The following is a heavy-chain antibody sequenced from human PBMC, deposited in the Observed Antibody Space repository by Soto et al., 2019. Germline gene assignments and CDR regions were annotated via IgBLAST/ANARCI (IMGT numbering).Heavy chain of an antibody. CDR1: GFTFSSYS. J-gene: IGHJ6*02. D-gene: IGHD1-26*01. V-gene: IGHV3-21*01. CDR2: ISSSSSYI. Sequence: EVQLVESGGGLVKPGGSLRLSCAASGFTFSSYSMNWVRQAPGKGLEWVSSISSSSSYIYYADSVKGRFTISRDNAKNSLYLQRNSLRAEDTAVYYCARAYKWELSQSMDVWGQGTTVTVSS. CDR3: ARAYKWELSQSMDV.